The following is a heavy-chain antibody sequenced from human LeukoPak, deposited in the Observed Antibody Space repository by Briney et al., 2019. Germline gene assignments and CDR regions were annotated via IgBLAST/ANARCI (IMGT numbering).Heavy chain of an antibody. J-gene: IGHJ4*02. V-gene: IGHV3-23*01. CDR2: ISGSGDST. CDR1: GFTFSSYA. D-gene: IGHD5-12*01. CDR3: AKGWLPHSEFDY. Sequence: GGSLRLSCAASGFTFSSYAMSWVRQAPGKGLEWVSGISGSGDSTYYADSVRGRFTISRDNSKNTLYLQMNSLRAEDTAVYYCAKGWLPHSEFDYWGQGTLVTVSS.